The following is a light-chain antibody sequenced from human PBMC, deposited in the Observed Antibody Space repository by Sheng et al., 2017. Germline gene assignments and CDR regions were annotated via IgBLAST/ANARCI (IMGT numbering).Light chain of an antibody. V-gene: IGKV3-20*01. Sequence: EIVLTQSPGTLSLSPGDRASLSCRASQPFNNNYFAWFQQKPGQPPKLLIFEISRRATGIPDRFTGSGSGTDFTLTINRLEPEDFAVYYCQQYANSFTFGPGTKVDIK. CDR1: QPFNNNY. J-gene: IGKJ3*01. CDR3: QQYANSFT. CDR2: EIS.